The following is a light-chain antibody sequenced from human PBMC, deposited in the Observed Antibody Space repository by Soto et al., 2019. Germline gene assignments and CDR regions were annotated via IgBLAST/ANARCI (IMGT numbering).Light chain of an antibody. J-gene: IGKJ1*01. CDR3: QQYNNWPLWT. CDR1: QSVSSD. CDR2: GAS. Sequence: IVMTQSPATLSVSPGERATLSSRASQSVSSDLAWYQQKPGQAPRLLIYGASTRATGIPARFSGSGSGTEFTLTISSLQSEDFAVYYCQQYNNWPLWTFGQGTKVDIK. V-gene: IGKV3-15*01.